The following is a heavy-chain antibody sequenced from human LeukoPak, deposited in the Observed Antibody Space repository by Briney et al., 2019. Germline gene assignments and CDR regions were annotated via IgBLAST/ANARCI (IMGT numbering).Heavy chain of an antibody. Sequence: GGSLRLSCAASGFTFSSYAMTWVRQAPGKGLEWVSYISSSGSTIYYADSVKGRFTISRDNAKNSLYLQMNSLRAEDTAVYYCARKGVRLRERFDYWGQGTLVTVSS. V-gene: IGHV3-48*04. D-gene: IGHD1-26*01. J-gene: IGHJ4*02. CDR3: ARKGVRLRERFDY. CDR2: ISSSGSTI. CDR1: GFTFSSYA.